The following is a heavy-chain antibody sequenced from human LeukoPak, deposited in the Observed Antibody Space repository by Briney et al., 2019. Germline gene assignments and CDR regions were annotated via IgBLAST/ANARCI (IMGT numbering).Heavy chain of an antibody. Sequence: GGSLRLSCAASGFTFSSYAMSWVRQAPGKGLEWVAVISYDGSNKYYADSVKGRFTISRDNSKNTLYLQMNSLRAEDTAVYYCAKDWGSSGYANLWGQGTLVTVSS. J-gene: IGHJ4*02. CDR3: AKDWGSSGYANL. V-gene: IGHV3-30*18. CDR2: ISYDGSNK. CDR1: GFTFSSYA. D-gene: IGHD5-12*01.